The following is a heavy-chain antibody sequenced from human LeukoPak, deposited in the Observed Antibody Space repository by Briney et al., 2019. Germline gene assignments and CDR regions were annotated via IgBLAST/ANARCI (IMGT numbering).Heavy chain of an antibody. CDR1: GLTFSSYA. V-gene: IGHV3-48*01. CDR2: LQSGSRSL. J-gene: IGHJ4*02. Sequence: GGSLRLSCAASGLTFSSYAMSWVRQAPGEGLEWVSWLQSGSRSLFYADSVKGRFTVSRDDAKNSLYLQLNSLRAEDTAVYYCARDSPGWGGFDFWGQGTLVTVSS. D-gene: IGHD3-10*01. CDR3: ARDSPGWGGFDF.